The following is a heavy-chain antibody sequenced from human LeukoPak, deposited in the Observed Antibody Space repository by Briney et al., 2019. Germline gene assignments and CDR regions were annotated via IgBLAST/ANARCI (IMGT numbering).Heavy chain of an antibody. CDR2: IYPGDSDT. Sequence: HGESLKISCKGSGYSFTSYWIGWVRQMPGKGLEWMGIIYPGDSDTRYSPSFQGQVTISADKSISTAYLQWSSLKASDTAMYYCARHAATYGSGSYWVDYWGQGTLVTVSS. CDR3: ARHAATYGSGSYWVDY. V-gene: IGHV5-51*01. D-gene: IGHD3-10*01. CDR1: GYSFTSYW. J-gene: IGHJ4*02.